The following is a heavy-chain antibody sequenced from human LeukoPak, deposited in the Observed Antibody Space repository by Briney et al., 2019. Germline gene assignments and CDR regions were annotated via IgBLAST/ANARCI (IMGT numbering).Heavy chain of an antibody. J-gene: IGHJ4*02. D-gene: IGHD2-15*01. V-gene: IGHV1-2*02. CDR3: ARIRYCGGSSCYYIDY. CDR1: EYTFTGYY. Sequence: ASVKVSCKASEYTFTGYYIHWVRQAPGQGLEWMGWIDPNTGDSNYVQKFQGRVTMTRDTSISTAYMELSRLRYDDTAFYYCARIRYCGGSSCYYIDYWGQGTLVTVSA. CDR2: IDPNTGDS.